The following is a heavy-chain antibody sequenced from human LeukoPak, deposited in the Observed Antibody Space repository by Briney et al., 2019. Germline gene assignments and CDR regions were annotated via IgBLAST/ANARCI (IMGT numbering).Heavy chain of an antibody. D-gene: IGHD3-16*01. CDR2: FDPEDGET. CDR3: ATERPPEAMITDSGQFDY. CDR1: GYTLTELS. Sequence: ASVKVSCKVSGYTLTELSMHWVRQAPGKGLEWMGGFDPEDGETIYAQKFQGRVTMTEDTSTDTAYMELSSLRSEDTAVYYCATERPPEAMITDSGQFDYWGQGTLVTVSS. J-gene: IGHJ4*02. V-gene: IGHV1-24*01.